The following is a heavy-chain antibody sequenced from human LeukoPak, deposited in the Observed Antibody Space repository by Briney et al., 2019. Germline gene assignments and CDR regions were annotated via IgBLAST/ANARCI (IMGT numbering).Heavy chain of an antibody. J-gene: IGHJ3*02. Sequence: GGSLRLSCAASGFTFSSYGMHWVRQAPGKGLEWVAFIRYDGSNKYYADSVKGRFTISRDNSKNTLYLQMNSLRAEDTAVYCCAKSAGYRVRGPRAFDIWGQGTMVTVSS. CDR2: IRYDGSNK. D-gene: IGHD3-10*01. CDR1: GFTFSSYG. V-gene: IGHV3-30*02. CDR3: AKSAGYRVRGPRAFDI.